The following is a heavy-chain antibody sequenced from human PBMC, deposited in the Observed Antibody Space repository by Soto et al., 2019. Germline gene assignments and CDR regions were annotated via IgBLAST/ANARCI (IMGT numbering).Heavy chain of an antibody. J-gene: IGHJ4*02. CDR2: IIPIFGTA. CDR1: GGTFSSYA. CDR3: AILPSEIYEYDF. D-gene: IGHD5-12*01. V-gene: IGHV1-69*05. Sequence: SVKVSCKASGGTFSSYAISWVRQAPGQGLEWMGGIIPIFGTANYAQKLQGRVTMTRDISTSTAYMGLTSLRSDDTAVYYCAILPSEIYEYDFWGQGTPVTVSS.